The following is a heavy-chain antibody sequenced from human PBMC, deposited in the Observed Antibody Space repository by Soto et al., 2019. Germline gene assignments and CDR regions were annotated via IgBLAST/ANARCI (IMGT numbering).Heavy chain of an antibody. J-gene: IGHJ6*02. Sequence: QVRLQESGPGLVKPSETLSLSCIVSGDSVGNGPYYWSWIRQSPVEGLEWIAYIYFSGSTNVNPSLESRVTISIDMSKNLFFLELRSVTAADAAVYFCARVGSRCHSGGCYYYYGLGVWGQGTTVAISS. D-gene: IGHD1-26*01. V-gene: IGHV4-61*01. CDR2: IYFSGST. CDR1: GDSVGNGPYY. CDR3: ARVGSRCHSGGCYYYYGLGV.